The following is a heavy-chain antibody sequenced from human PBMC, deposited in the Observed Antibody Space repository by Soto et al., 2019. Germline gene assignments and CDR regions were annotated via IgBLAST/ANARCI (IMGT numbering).Heavy chain of an antibody. D-gene: IGHD4-17*01. V-gene: IGHV4-34*01. J-gene: IGHJ5*02. CDR1: GGSFTDYK. Sequence: QVQLRHWGAGLLKPSETLSLTCVVSGGSFTDYKWTWIRQSPDKGLEWTGEIRHNGDTDSKPSLRSRLTMSLATSKNQFSLHLSSVTSADTAVYFCAGGPDYGDYDAWGQGTLVTVSS. CDR3: AGGPDYGDYDA. CDR2: IRHNGDT.